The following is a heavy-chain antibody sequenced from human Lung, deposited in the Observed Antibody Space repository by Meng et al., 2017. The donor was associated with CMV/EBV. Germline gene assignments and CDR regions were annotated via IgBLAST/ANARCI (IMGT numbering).Heavy chain of an antibody. Sequence: GSRRISSDDSGFTVSSNDVSWVGQVPGNGIEGVSVIYTGGSTYYAASVKGRFTISRDNSKNTLYAEMNSLRAEDMAVYYCARDRVPCWGQGTLVTVSS. D-gene: IGHD3-10*01. J-gene: IGHJ4*02. CDR1: GFTVSSND. CDR2: IYTGGST. CDR3: ARDRVPC. V-gene: IGHV3-53*01.